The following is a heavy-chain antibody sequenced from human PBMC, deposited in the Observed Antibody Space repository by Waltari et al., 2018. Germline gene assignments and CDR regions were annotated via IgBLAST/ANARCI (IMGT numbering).Heavy chain of an antibody. V-gene: IGHV4-39*07. J-gene: IGHJ4*02. CDR2: VYFTGT. D-gene: IGHD2-2*01. Sequence: QMQLQESGPELLKPSETLSLTCSVSGGSVSSDKYYWGWIRQPPGKGLEWIGSVYFTGTYYNPSLNSRVTISSDTSKNHLSLKLTSVIAADTAVYYCARGRYWSSYLEGIFDSWGQGTLVTVSS. CDR1: GGSVSSDKYY. CDR3: ARGRYWSSYLEGIFDS.